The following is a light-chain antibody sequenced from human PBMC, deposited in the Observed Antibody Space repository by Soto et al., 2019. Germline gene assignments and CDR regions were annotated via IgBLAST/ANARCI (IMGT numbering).Light chain of an antibody. V-gene: IGKV1-8*01. CDR2: AAS. CDR1: QGISSN. J-gene: IGKJ4*01. Sequence: AIRMTQSPSSFSASTGDRVTITCRASQGISSNLAWYQQKPGKAPKLLIYAASTLQSGVLSRFSGSGSGTDFTLTISCLQSEDFATYYCQQYYSYPRLTFGGGTKVEIK. CDR3: QQYYSYPRLT.